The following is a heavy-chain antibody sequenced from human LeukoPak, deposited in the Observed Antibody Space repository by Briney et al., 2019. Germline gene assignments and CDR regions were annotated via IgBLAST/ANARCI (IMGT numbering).Heavy chain of an antibody. CDR3: ARIYSGYDPSYYGMDV. CDR1: GFTFSSYA. CDR2: ISYDGSNK. D-gene: IGHD5-12*01. V-gene: IGHV3-30-3*01. Sequence: GGSLRLSCAASGFTFSSYAMHWVRQAPGKGLEWVAVISYDGSNKYYADSVKGRFTISRDNSKSTLYLQMNSLRAEDTAVYYCARIYSGYDPSYYGMDVWGQGTTVTVSS. J-gene: IGHJ6*02.